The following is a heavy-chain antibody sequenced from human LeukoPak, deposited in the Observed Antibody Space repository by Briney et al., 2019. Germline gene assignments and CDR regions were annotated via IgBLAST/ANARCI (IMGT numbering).Heavy chain of an antibody. J-gene: IGHJ4*02. D-gene: IGHD2-21*02. CDR2: VYDGDTT. V-gene: IGHV3-53*01. Sequence: GGSLRLSCAASGFTVSDNYMSWVRQAPGKGLEWVSAVYDGDTTYYADSVKGRFTISRDNSKNTLYLQINSLRVEDTAVYFCARDRLLYLDYWGQGTPVTVSS. CDR3: ARDRLLYLDY. CDR1: GFTVSDNY.